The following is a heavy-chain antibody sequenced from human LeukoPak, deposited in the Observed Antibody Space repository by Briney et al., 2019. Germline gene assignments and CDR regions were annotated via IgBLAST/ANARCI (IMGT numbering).Heavy chain of an antibody. CDR2: ITGGGGGT. CDR3: AKGQLSVIIRGGLDV. Sequence: GGSLRLSCAASTFTFSNRAMSWVRQGPGKGLEWVSGITGGGGGTFYADSVKGRFTISRDNSNNILYLQMKSLRDEDTAVYYCAKGQLSVIIRGGLDVWGQGTAVTVSS. D-gene: IGHD2-21*01. V-gene: IGHV3-23*01. J-gene: IGHJ6*02. CDR1: TFTFSNRA.